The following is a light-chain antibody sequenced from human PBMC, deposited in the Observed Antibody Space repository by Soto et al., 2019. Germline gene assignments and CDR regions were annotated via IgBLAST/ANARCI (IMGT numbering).Light chain of an antibody. J-gene: IGLJ1*01. CDR1: SSDIGRYNL. Sequence: QSALTQPASVSGSPGQSITISCTGTSSDIGRYNLGSWYQQHPGKAPKLLISEVSKRPSGISDRFSGSKSGNTASLTISGLQAEDEAEYYCSSYTSSGTRYVFGTGTKVTVL. CDR2: EVS. V-gene: IGLV2-14*02. CDR3: SSYTSSGTRYV.